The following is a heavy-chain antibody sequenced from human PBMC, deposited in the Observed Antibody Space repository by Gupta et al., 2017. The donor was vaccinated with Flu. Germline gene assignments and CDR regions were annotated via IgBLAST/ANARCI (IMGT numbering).Heavy chain of an antibody. CDR2: INPDGSST. D-gene: IGHD4-17*01. CDR1: FPFRSPY. Sequence: FPFRSPYLEWVRQAPGRGQVWVSRINPDGSSTTYAEPVKGRFTISRDNAKNTLYLQMNSLGDDDTAVYYCATVTSGCWGQGTLVTVSS. V-gene: IGHV3-74*03. J-gene: IGHJ4*02. CDR3: ATVTSGC.